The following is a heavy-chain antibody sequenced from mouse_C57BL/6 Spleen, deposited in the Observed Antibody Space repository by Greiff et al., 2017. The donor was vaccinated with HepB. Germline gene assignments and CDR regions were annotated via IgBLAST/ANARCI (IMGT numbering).Heavy chain of an antibody. CDR1: GYTFTSYT. CDR2: INPSSGYT. J-gene: IGHJ4*01. Sequence: QVQLQQSGAELARPGASVKMSCKASGYTFTSYTMHWVKQRPGQGLEWIGYINPSSGYTKYNQKFKDKATLTADKSSSTAYMQLSSLTSEDSAVYYCARSDDGSLYYAMDYWGQGTSVTVSS. D-gene: IGHD1-1*01. CDR3: ARSDDGSLYYAMDY. V-gene: IGHV1-4*01.